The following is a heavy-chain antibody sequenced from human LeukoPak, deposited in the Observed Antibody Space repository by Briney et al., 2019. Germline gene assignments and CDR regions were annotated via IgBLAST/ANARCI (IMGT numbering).Heavy chain of an antibody. V-gene: IGHV3-23*01. CDR1: GFTFGSYW. CDR2: ISGSGDRT. CDR3: AKEVIQGYYGMDV. Sequence: PGGSLRLSCAASGFTFGSYWMTWVRQAPGKGLEWVSAISGSGDRTFYADSVKGRFTISRDNSKNTLYLQMNSLRAEDTAVYYCAKEVIQGYYGMDVWGQGTTVTVSS. J-gene: IGHJ6*02.